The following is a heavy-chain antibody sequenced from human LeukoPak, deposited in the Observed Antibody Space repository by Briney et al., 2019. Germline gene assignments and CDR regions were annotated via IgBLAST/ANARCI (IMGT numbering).Heavy chain of an antibody. V-gene: IGHV3-7*01. Sequence: PGGSLRLSCAASGFTFSSYWMSWVRQAPGKGLEWVANIKQDGSEKYYVDSVKGRFTISRDNAKNSLYLQMNSLRAEDTAVYYCARHDWGYCSSTSCFDLDAFDIWGQGTMVIVSS. CDR3: ARHDWGYCSSTSCFDLDAFDI. CDR2: IKQDGSEK. D-gene: IGHD2-2*01. CDR1: GFTFSSYW. J-gene: IGHJ3*02.